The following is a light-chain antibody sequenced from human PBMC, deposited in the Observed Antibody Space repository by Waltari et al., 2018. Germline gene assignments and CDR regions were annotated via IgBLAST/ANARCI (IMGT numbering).Light chain of an antibody. J-gene: IGKJ4*01. V-gene: IGKV3-20*01. CDR1: QIVKSNE. CDR3: QQYGTPLT. CDR2: ATS. Sequence: EIVLTQSPGTLSLSPGDRATLSCRASQIVKSNELAWYQQKPGQAPRLLIYATSTRATGIPDRFSGSGSGTDFILTSSRLEAEDFVLYYCQQYGTPLTFGGGTKVEIK.